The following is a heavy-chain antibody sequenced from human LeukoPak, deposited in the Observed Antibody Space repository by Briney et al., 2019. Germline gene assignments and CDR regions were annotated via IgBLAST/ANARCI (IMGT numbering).Heavy chain of an antibody. CDR2: IYTSGST. D-gene: IGHD6-19*01. CDR3: ARGIAVAGVRS. CDR1: GGSNSSGSYY. V-gene: IGHV4-61*02. J-gene: IGHJ5*02. Sequence: SETLSLTCTVSGGSNSSGSYYWSWIRQPAGKGLEWIGRIYTSGSTNYNPSLKSRVTISVDTSKNQFSLKLSSVTAADTAVYYCARGIAVAGVRSWGQGTLVTVSS.